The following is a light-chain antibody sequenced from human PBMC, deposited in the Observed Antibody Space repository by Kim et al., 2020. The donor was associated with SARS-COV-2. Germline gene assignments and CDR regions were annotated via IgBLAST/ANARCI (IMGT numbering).Light chain of an antibody. Sequence: GQSIPISCTGTSSDVGCYNCVSWYQQHPGKAPKVMIYDVRNRPSGVSNRFSGSKSDNTASLTISGLQAEDEADYFCSSYTTTSVVFGGGTQLTVL. CDR3: SSYTTTSVV. CDR1: SSDVGCYNC. CDR2: DVR. V-gene: IGLV2-14*03. J-gene: IGLJ2*01.